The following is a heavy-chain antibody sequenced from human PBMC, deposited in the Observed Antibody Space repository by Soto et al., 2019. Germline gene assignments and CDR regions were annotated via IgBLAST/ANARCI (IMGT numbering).Heavy chain of an antibody. Sequence: QVQLVESGGGVVQPGRSLRLSCAASGFTFSTYGMHWVRQAPGMGLEWVAVIWYDGSHKDYADSVKGRFTISRDNSKNTLYLTMNGLRVEDTAVYYCARAGGPFDYWGQGTLVTVSS. CDR1: GFTFSTYG. V-gene: IGHV3-33*01. CDR2: IWYDGSHK. D-gene: IGHD3-10*01. CDR3: ARAGGPFDY. J-gene: IGHJ4*02.